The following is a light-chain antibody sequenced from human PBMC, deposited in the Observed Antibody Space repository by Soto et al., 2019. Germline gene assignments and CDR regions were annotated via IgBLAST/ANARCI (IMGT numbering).Light chain of an antibody. V-gene: IGKV1-39*01. CDR3: QQSRNAPRT. CDR1: QSVYNF. Sequence: DIQMTQSPSSLSASVGDRVTITCRASQSVYNFLNWYQQKPGKAPKLLIYATSTLQNGVTSRFSGSGSGTDFTLTISSLQPEDFATYYCQQSRNAPRTFGQGTKVEI. CDR2: ATS. J-gene: IGKJ1*01.